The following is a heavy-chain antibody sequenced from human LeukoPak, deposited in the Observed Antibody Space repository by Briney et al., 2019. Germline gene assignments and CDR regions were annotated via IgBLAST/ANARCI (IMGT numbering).Heavy chain of an antibody. D-gene: IGHD3-10*01. CDR1: GFTFDNYG. Sequence: GGSLRLSCAASGFTFDNYGMHWVRQAPGKGLEGVAIISYDGSDKYYADLVKGLFTISRDNAKKSLYLQMHSLRAEDSAVYYCAREVGGSGSYYKYYYYMDVWGKGTTVTVSS. CDR3: AREVGGSGSYYKYYYYMDV. J-gene: IGHJ6*03. V-gene: IGHV3-30*03. CDR2: ISYDGSDK.